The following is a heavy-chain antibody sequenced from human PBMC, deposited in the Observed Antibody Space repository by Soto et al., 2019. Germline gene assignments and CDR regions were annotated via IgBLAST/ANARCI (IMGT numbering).Heavy chain of an antibody. J-gene: IGHJ6*03. Sequence: SETLSLTCTVSGGSIGSYYWSWIRQPPGKGLEWIGYISYSGTTNYNPSLKSRVTISVDTSKNQFSLKLNSVTASDTAVYYCAGGANSYYDYYMDVWGKGTTVTVSS. CDR1: GGSIGSYY. CDR2: ISYSGTT. V-gene: IGHV4-59*01. D-gene: IGHD1-7*01. CDR3: AGGANSYYDYYMDV.